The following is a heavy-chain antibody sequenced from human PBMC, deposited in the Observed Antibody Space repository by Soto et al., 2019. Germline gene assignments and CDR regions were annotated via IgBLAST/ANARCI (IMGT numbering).Heavy chain of an antibody. CDR3: ARAYSGYDYDDDFDI. D-gene: IGHD5-12*01. CDR2: IYYSWST. V-gene: IGHV4-39*01. J-gene: IGHJ3*02. Sequence: QLQLQESGPGLVKPSETLSLTCTVSGGSISSSSYYWGWLRQPPGNALEWIGSIYYSWSTYYNPPLERRVTIYVDTARHQFSLKLSAVTAADTAVYYCARAYSGYDYDDDFDIWGQGTMVTVSS. CDR1: GGSISSSSYY.